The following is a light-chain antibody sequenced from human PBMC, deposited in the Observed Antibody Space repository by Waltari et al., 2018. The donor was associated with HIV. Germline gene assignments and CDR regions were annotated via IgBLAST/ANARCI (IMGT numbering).Light chain of an antibody. CDR3: QQRGNWPYT. J-gene: IGKJ2*01. V-gene: IGKV3-11*01. CDR2: GSS. CDR1: QSVNNY. Sequence: EIVLTQSPAALSLSPGDRATLSCRASQSVNNYLAWYQQRPGQAPRLLIYGSSNRATGIPARFSGRGSGTDFTLTVNSLEPEDFAIYYCQQRGNWPYTFGQGSKLEIK.